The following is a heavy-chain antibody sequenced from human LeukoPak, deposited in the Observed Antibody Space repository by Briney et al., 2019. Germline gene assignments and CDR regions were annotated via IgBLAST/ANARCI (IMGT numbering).Heavy chain of an antibody. J-gene: IGHJ6*03. CDR3: ARAPWGNADYYYYYYMDV. D-gene: IGHD1-26*01. CDR2: IYYSGST. Sequence: PSETLSLTCTVSGGSISSYYWSWIRQPPGKGLEWIGYIYYSGSTNYNPSLKSRVTISVDTSKNQFSLKLSSVTAADTAVYYCARAPWGNADYYYYYYMDVWGKGTTVTVSS. CDR1: GGSISSYY. V-gene: IGHV4-59*12.